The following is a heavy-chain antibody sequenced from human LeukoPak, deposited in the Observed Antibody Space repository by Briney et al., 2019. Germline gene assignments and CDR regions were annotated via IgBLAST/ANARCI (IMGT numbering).Heavy chain of an antibody. J-gene: IGHJ3*02. V-gene: IGHV1-8*01. Sequence: ASVKVSCKASGYTFTSYDINWVRQATGQGLEWMGWMNPNSGNTGYAQKFQGRVTMTRNTSISTAYMELSSLRSEDTAVYYCARGLVPQYYYDSSGSPDDAFDIWGQGTMVTVSS. CDR1: GYTFTSYD. D-gene: IGHD3-22*01. CDR2: MNPNSGNT. CDR3: ARGLVPQYYYDSSGSPDDAFDI.